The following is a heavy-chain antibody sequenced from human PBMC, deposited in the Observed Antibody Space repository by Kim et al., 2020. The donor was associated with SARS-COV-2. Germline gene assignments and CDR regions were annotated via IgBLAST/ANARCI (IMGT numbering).Heavy chain of an antibody. CDR3: ARVARAGAPSFDY. Sequence: SETLSLTCTVSGGSINTYYWSWIRQPPGKGLEWFGNIYYSGSTNYNPSLKSRITISVDTSKNQFSLKLSSVTAADTAIYYCARVARAGAPSFDYWGQGTLVTVSS. CDR1: GGSINTYY. CDR2: IYYSGST. V-gene: IGHV4-59*13. J-gene: IGHJ4*02. D-gene: IGHD6-13*01.